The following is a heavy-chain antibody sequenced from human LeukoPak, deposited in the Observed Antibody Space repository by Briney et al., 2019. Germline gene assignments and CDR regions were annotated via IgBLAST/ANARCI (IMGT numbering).Heavy chain of an antibody. V-gene: IGHV3-23*01. CDR1: GFTFSSYT. J-gene: IGHJ4*02. D-gene: IGHD3-16*01. CDR3: AKWPEGAMDYFDY. Sequence: GSLRLSCAASGFTFSSYTMSWVRQAPGKGLEWVSTITTSDGNTYYADSVKGRFTISRDNSKNTLYLEMSSLRVEDTAIYYCAKWPEGAMDYFDYWGQGTLVTVSS. CDR2: ITTSDGNT.